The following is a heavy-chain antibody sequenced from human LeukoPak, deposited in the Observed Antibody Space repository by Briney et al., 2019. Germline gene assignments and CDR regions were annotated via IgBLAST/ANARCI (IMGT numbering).Heavy chain of an antibody. CDR1: GFTLSSYG. J-gene: IGHJ6*04. V-gene: IGHV3-30*02. CDR2: IHSDGSNK. Sequence: GGSLRLSCAASGFTLSSYGMHWVRQAPGKGLEWVAFIHSDGSNKHYADSVKGRFTISRDNAKNSLYLQMNSLRAEDTAVYYCAELGITMIGGVWGKGTTVTISS. CDR3: AELGITMIGGV. D-gene: IGHD3-10*02.